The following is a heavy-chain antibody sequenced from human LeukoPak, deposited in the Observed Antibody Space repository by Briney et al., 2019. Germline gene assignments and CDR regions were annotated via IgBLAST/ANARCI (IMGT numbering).Heavy chain of an antibody. CDR3: AKDLTIFGVVTTTDY. D-gene: IGHD3-3*01. CDR1: GFTFSSYA. Sequence: GGSLRLSCAASGFTFSSYAMSWVRQAPGKGLEWVSTISGSGGSTYYADSVKGRFTISRDNSKNTLYLQMNSLRAEDTAVYYCAKDLTIFGVVTTTDYWGQGTLVTVSS. J-gene: IGHJ4*02. CDR2: ISGSGGST. V-gene: IGHV3-23*01.